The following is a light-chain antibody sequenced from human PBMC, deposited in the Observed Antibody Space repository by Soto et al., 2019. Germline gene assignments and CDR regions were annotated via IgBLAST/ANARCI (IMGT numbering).Light chain of an antibody. V-gene: IGKV3-20*01. CDR1: QSVSSSY. CDR2: GAS. Sequence: EMVLTQSPGTLSLSPGERATHSCRASQSVSSSYLAWYQQKPGQAPRLLIYGASSRATGIPDRFSGSESGTDFTLTISRLEPEDFAVYYCQQYGSSPLFGQGTKLEIK. CDR3: QQYGSSPL. J-gene: IGKJ2*01.